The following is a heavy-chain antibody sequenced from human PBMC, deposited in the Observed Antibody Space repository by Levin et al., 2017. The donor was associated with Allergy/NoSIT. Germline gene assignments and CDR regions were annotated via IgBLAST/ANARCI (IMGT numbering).Heavy chain of an antibody. J-gene: IGHJ5*02. V-gene: IGHV3-23*01. CDR3: AQSAMITWFDP. CDR1: TFTFSSFA. CDR2: ITGSGTTT. D-gene: IGHD3-22*01. Sequence: LPGGSLRLSCTASTFTFSSFAMTWVRQAPGQGLEWVSSITGSGTTTYYADSVKGRFTISRDNSRNTLFLQMNNLRAEDTAVYYCAQSAMITWFDPWGQGTLVTVSS.